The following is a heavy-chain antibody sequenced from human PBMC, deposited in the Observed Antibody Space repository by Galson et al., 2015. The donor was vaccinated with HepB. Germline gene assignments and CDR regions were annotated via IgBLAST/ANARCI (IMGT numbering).Heavy chain of an antibody. J-gene: IGHJ3*02. CDR1: GFTFSSYS. Sequence: SLRLSCAASGFTFSSYSMNWVRQAPGKGLEWVSSISSSSSYIYYADSVKGRFTISRDNAKNSLYLQMNSLRAEDTAVYYCARDTYYYDSSGRPRPGAFDIWGQGTMVTVSS. CDR2: ISSSSSYI. D-gene: IGHD3-22*01. V-gene: IGHV3-21*01. CDR3: ARDTYYYDSSGRPRPGAFDI.